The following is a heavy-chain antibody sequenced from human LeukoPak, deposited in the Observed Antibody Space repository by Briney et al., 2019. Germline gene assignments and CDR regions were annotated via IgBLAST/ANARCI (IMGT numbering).Heavy chain of an antibody. CDR2: IRSKANGDAT. D-gene: IGHD2-15*01. J-gene: IGHJ4*02. CDR3: TGSLGYCSGGSCYGPDY. V-gene: IGHV3-73*01. CDR1: GFTFSGSA. Sequence: GGSLRLSCAASGFTFSGSAMHWVRQASGKGPEWVGRIRSKANGDATAYAASVKGRFTISRDDSKNTAYLQMNSLKTEDTAVYYCTGSLGYCSGGSCYGPDYWGQGALVTVSS.